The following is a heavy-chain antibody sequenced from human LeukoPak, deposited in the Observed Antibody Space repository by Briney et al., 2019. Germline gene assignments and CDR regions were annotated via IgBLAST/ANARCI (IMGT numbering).Heavy chain of an antibody. D-gene: IGHD5/OR15-5a*01. J-gene: IGHJ6*02. Sequence: ASVKVSCKASGYTFTHSGINWVRQAPGQGLEWMGWVSAYSGTTNYAQKLQGRVTMTTDTSTSTAYMELRSLRSDDTAVYYCARDRVYSTDGMDVWGQGTTVTVSS. CDR2: VSAYSGTT. V-gene: IGHV1-18*01. CDR1: GYTFTHSG. CDR3: ARDRVYSTDGMDV.